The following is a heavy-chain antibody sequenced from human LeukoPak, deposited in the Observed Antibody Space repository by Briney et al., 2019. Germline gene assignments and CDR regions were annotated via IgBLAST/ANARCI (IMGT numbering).Heavy chain of an antibody. D-gene: IGHD3-10*01. CDR1: GFTFSDYW. J-gene: IGHJ4*02. V-gene: IGHV3-7*01. CDR3: ARSLWPADY. CDR2: IKQDGSDK. Sequence: GGSLRLSCAASGFTFSDYWMIWGRQAPGKGLEWVADIKQDGSDKKYVDSVRGRFTISRDNAKKSLYLQMDSLRAEDTAVYYCARSLWPADYWGQGTLVTVSS.